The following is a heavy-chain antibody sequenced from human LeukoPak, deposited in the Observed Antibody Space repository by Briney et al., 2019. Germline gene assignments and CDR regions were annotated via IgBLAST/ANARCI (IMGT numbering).Heavy chain of an antibody. CDR2: IIPIFGTA. Sequence: SVKVSCKASGGTFSSYAISWVRQAPGQGLEWMGGIIPIFGTANYAQKFQGRVTITADKSTSTAYMELSSLRSEDTAVYYCASWRDGRLGSSFDPWGQGTLVTVSS. J-gene: IGHJ5*02. CDR3: ASWRDGRLGSSFDP. D-gene: IGHD7-27*01. CDR1: GGTFSSYA. V-gene: IGHV1-69*06.